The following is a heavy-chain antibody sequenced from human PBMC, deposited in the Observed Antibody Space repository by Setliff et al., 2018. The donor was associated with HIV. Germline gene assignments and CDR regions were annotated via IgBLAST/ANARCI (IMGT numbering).Heavy chain of an antibody. J-gene: IGHJ4*02. V-gene: IGHV4-59*11. CDR3: ASFFVTTVTNQDY. Sequence: LSLTCTVSGGSISSHYWSWIRQPPGKGLEWIGSIYYSGSTNYNPSLKSRVTISVDTSKNQFSLKLTSVTAADTAMYYCASFFVTTVTNQDYWGQGTPVTVSS. D-gene: IGHD4-17*01. CDR2: IYYSGST. CDR1: GGSISSHY.